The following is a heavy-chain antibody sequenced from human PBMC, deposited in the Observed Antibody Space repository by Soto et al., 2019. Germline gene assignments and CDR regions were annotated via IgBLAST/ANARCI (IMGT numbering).Heavy chain of an antibody. J-gene: IGHJ6*02. CDR1: GYSFTSYW. Sequence: GESLKISCKGSGYSFTSYWIGWVRQMPGKGLEWMGIIYPGDSDTRYSPSFQGQVTISADKSISTAYLQWSSLKASDTAMYYCARQEFGCSSTSCYPAMHGMDVWGQGTTVTVS. CDR2: IYPGDSDT. CDR3: ARQEFGCSSTSCYPAMHGMDV. V-gene: IGHV5-51*01. D-gene: IGHD2-2*01.